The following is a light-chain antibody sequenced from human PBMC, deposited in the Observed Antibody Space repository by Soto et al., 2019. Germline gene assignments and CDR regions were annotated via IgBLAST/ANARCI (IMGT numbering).Light chain of an antibody. Sequence: VVTQSPSACGTPGQRFTISCSGSISNIGSNYVYWYQQLPGTAPKLLIYSNNQRPSGVPDRFSGSKYGTSDSLAISGLRSEDEADYYCAAWDDSLSGLYVFGTGTKVTVL. J-gene: IGLJ1*01. CDR3: AAWDDSLSGLYV. V-gene: IGLV1-47*02. CDR2: SNN. CDR1: ISNIGSNY.